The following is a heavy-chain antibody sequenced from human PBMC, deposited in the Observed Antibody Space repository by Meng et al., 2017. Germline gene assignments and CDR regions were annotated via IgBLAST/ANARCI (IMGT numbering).Heavy chain of an antibody. V-gene: IGHV4-34*01. CDR3: ARVPGGIGAADY. D-gene: IGHD3-10*01. J-gene: IGHJ4*02. CDR2: INHSGST. Sequence: QESLAQWRAGLLHSSETRSLPCAVYGGSFSGYYWSWIRQPPGKGLEWIGEINHSGSTNYNPSLKSRVTISVDTSKNQFSLKLSSVTAADTAAYYCARVPGGIGAADYWGQGTLVTVSS. CDR1: GGSFSGYY.